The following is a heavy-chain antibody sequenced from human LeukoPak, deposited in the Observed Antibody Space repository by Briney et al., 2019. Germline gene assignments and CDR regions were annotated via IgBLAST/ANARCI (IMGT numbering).Heavy chain of an antibody. CDR2: ISSSNTNI. D-gene: IGHD5-12*01. V-gene: IGHV3-48*01. CDR1: GFTFSSYS. CDR3: ASGSRRFDY. Sequence: GGSLRLSCAASGFTFSSYSMNWVRQAPGKGLEWVSYISSSNTNIYYADSVKGRFTISRDNAKNSLCLQMNSLRAEDTAVYYCASGSRRFDYWGQGTLVTVSS. J-gene: IGHJ4*02.